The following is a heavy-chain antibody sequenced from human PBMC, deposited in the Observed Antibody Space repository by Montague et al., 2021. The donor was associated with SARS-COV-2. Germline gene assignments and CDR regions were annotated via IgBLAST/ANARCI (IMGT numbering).Heavy chain of an antibody. CDR2: MNPNSGNT. D-gene: IGHD3-3*01. J-gene: IGHJ6*03. V-gene: IGHV1-8*01. Sequence: SVKVSCKASGYTFTSYDINWVRQATGRGLEWMGWMNPNSGNTGYAQKFQGRVTMTRDTSISTAYMELSILRSEDTAVYYCARAILGVVIIGTSYYYYMDVGGKGTTVTVSS. CDR3: ARAILGVVIIGTSYYYYMDV. CDR1: GYTFTSYD.